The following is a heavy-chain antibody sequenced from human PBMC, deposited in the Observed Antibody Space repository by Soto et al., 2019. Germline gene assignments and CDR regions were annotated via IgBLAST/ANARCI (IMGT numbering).Heavy chain of an antibody. V-gene: IGHV3-11*01. CDR2: VSSSGSTI. D-gene: IGHD2-2*01. CDR1: GFNFINYY. J-gene: IGHJ4*02. CDR3: ARDRYCSSTSCFTHGEYYFDY. Sequence: PGGPLRLSCAASGFNFINYYMSWIRQAPGKGLEWVSYVSSSGSTIYYADSVKGRFTISRDNAKNSLYLQMNSLRAEDTAVYYCARDRYCSSTSCFTHGEYYFDYWGQGALVTLSS.